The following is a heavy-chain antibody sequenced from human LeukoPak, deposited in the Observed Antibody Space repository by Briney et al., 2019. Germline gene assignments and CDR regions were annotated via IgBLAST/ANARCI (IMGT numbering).Heavy chain of an antibody. V-gene: IGHV3-74*01. CDR3: ATGYCSGGTCFS. CDR2: ITSDGSST. J-gene: IGHJ5*02. D-gene: IGHD2-15*01. Sequence: PGGSLRLSCVVSGFTFSSSYMHWVRQPPGKGLVXXSHITSDGSSTGYADSVKGRFTISRDNAKNTLYLQMNSLRAEDTAMYYCATGYCSGGTCFSWGQGTLVTVSS. CDR1: GFTFSSSY.